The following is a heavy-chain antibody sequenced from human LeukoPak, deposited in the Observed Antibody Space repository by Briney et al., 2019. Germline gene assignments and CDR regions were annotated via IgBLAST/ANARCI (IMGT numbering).Heavy chain of an antibody. Sequence: ASVKASCKASGYTFTGYYMHWVRQAPGQGLEWMGWINPNSGGTNYAQKFQGRVTMTRDTSISTAYMELSRLRSDDTAVYYCASLTSSTSSNDAFDIWGQGTMVTVSS. J-gene: IGHJ3*02. V-gene: IGHV1-2*02. CDR1: GYTFTGYY. D-gene: IGHD2-2*01. CDR2: INPNSGGT. CDR3: ASLTSSTSSNDAFDI.